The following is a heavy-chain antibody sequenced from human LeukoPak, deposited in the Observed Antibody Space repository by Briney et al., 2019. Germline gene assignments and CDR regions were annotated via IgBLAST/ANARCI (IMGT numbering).Heavy chain of an antibody. CDR3: ARVKSYYYDTSDKDAFDI. Sequence: TSVKVSCKASGYTFTSHFMHWVRQAPGQGLEWMGIINPRGGSTSYTQKFQGRVTMTRDTSTSTVYMELSSLRSEDTAVYYCARVKSYYYDTSDKDAFDIWGQGTMVTVSS. CDR1: GYTFTSHF. D-gene: IGHD3-22*01. V-gene: IGHV1-46*01. CDR2: INPRGGST. J-gene: IGHJ3*02.